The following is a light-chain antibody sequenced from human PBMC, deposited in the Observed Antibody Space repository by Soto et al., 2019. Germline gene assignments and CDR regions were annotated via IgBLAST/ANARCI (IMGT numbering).Light chain of an antibody. J-gene: IGKJ1*01. CDR2: GAS. Sequence: EIMMTQSPVTLSVSPGERATLSCRASQSVGSQLAWFQQKAGQAPRLLIYGASTRATGLPARFSGSGSGTEFTLTISSLQSEDFAVYYCQQYSNWWTFGQGTKVEIK. V-gene: IGKV3-15*01. CDR1: QSVGSQ. CDR3: QQYSNWWT.